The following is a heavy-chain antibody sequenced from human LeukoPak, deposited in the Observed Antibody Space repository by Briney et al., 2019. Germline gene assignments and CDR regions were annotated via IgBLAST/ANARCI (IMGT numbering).Heavy chain of an antibody. CDR1: GFNFSSYS. Sequence: GGSLRLFCAASGFNFSSYSMNWVRQAPGKGLERVSSISSSSSYIYYAASVKGRFTISRDNAKNSLYPQMNSLRAEDTAVYYCARDFLRGRVDYWGQGTLVTVSS. V-gene: IGHV3-21*01. J-gene: IGHJ4*02. CDR3: ARDFLRGRVDY. D-gene: IGHD2-15*01. CDR2: ISSSSSYI.